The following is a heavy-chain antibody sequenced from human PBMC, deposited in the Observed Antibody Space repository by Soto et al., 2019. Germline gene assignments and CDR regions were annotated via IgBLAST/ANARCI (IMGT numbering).Heavy chain of an antibody. CDR3: ASNSYGYIFYDS. V-gene: IGHV4-30-4*08. D-gene: IGHD5-18*01. CDR1: GVSISSGGYY. J-gene: IGHJ4*02. CDR2: IYYSGST. Sequence: SETLSLTCTVSGVSISSGGYYWSWIRQHPGKGLEWIGYIYYSGSTYYNPSLKSRVTISVDTSKNQFSLKLSSVTAADTAVYYCASNSYGYIFYDSWGQGTLVTVSS.